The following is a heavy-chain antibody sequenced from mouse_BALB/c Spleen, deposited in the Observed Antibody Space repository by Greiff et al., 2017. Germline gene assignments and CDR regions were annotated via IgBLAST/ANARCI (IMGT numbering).Heavy chain of an antibody. V-gene: IGHV5-12-1*01. J-gene: IGHJ3*01. CDR1: GFAFSSYD. CDR2: ISSGSSTI. Sequence: EVKLMESGGGLVKPGGSLKLSCAASGFAFSSYDMSWVRQTPEKRLEWVAYISSGSSTIYYADTVKGRFTISRDNPKNTLFLQMTSLRSEDTAMYYCARLDLRGFAYWGQGTLVTVSA. CDR3: ARLDLRGFAY.